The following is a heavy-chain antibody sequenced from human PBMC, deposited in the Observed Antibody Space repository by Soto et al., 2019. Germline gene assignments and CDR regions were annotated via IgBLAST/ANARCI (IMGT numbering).Heavy chain of an antibody. CDR2: ISYDGSNK. D-gene: IGHD6-19*01. Sequence: GGSLRLSCAASGFTFSSYAMHWVRQAPGKGLEWVAVISYDGSNKYYADSVKGRFTISRDNSKNTLYLQMNSLRAEDTAVYYCAGQLYSSGWYYYYYYGMDVWGQGTTVTVSS. J-gene: IGHJ6*02. CDR3: AGQLYSSGWYYYYYYGMDV. CDR1: GFTFSSYA. V-gene: IGHV3-30-3*01.